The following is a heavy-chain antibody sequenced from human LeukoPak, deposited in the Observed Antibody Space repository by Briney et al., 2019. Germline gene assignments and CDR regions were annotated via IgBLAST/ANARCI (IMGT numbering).Heavy chain of an antibody. CDR3: VAAPGIHYFDY. D-gene: IGHD6-13*01. CDR2: ISSNGGST. J-gene: IGHJ4*02. Sequence: PGGSLRLSCSASGGTFSSYAMHWVRQAPGKGLEYVSAISSNGGSTYYADSVKGRFTISRDNSNNTLSLQMHSLRADDTALYYCVAAPGIHYFDYWGQGTLVTVSS. CDR1: GGTFSSYA. V-gene: IGHV3-64*04.